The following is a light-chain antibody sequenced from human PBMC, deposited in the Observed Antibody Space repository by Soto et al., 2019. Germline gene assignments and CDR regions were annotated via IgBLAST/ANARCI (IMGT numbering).Light chain of an antibody. V-gene: IGLV2-23*02. J-gene: IGLJ2*01. CDR2: EVS. CDR1: SSDVGSYNL. Sequence: QSALTQPASVSGSPGQSFTISCTGTSSDVGSYNLVSWYQQHPGKAPKLMIYEVSNRPSGVSNRFSGSKSGNTASLTISGLQAEDDADYYFCSYAGSSTMVFGGGIKVTDL. CDR3: CSYAGSSTMV.